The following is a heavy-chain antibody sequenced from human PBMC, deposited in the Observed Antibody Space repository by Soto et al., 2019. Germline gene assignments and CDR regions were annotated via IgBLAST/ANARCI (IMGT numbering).Heavy chain of an antibody. CDR3: ARDLPLYGADWYFDL. CDR2: IYYSGST. Sequence: QVQLQESGPGLVKPSQTLSLTCTVSGGSISSGDYYWSWIRQPPGKGLEWIGYIYYSGSTYYNPYLKSRVTIAVDTSKNQFSLKLSYVTAADTAVYYCARDLPLYGADWYFDLWGRGTLVTVSS. CDR1: GGSISSGDYY. J-gene: IGHJ2*01. D-gene: IGHD2-2*02. V-gene: IGHV4-30-4*01.